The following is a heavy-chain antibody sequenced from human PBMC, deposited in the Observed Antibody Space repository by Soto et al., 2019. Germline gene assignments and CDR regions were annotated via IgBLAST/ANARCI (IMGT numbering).Heavy chain of an antibody. CDR2: ISSSGDNT. CDR3: TRHMSPSIAVAGT. CDR1: GFTFGSYA. Sequence: GGSLRLSCSASGFTFGSYAMHWVRQAPGKGLEYVSAISSSGDNTYYPDSVKGRFTSSRDNSKNTLYLQMSSLRVEDTAVYYCTRHMSPSIAVAGTWGQGTQVTVSS. D-gene: IGHD6-19*01. V-gene: IGHV3-64D*08. J-gene: IGHJ4*02.